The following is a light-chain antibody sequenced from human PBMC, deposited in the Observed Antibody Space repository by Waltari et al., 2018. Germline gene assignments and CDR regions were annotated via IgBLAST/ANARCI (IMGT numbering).Light chain of an antibody. Sequence: EVVMTQSPATLSVSPGERATLSCRASQSVNGDLAWYQQRPGQAPRLLIHAASTRATGIPVRFSGSGSGTEFTLTISSLQSEDSAIYCCQQYNNWPPTFGGGTKVEIK. CDR3: QQYNNWPPT. J-gene: IGKJ4*01. CDR1: QSVNGD. CDR2: AAS. V-gene: IGKV3-15*01.